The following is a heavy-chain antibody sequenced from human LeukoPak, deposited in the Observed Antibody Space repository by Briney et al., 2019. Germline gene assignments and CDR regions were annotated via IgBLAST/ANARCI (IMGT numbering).Heavy chain of an antibody. J-gene: IGHJ3*02. CDR3: AGPYYYGSGYAFDI. Sequence: GGSLRLSCVASGFTFGKYWMSWVRQAPGKGLEWVAVISSDGSNKYYSDSVKGRFTISRDNSKNTLFLQMNSLRTEDTAVYYCAGPYYYGSGYAFDIWGQGTMVTVSS. CDR2: ISSDGSNK. V-gene: IGHV3-30*03. D-gene: IGHD3-10*01. CDR1: GFTFGKYW.